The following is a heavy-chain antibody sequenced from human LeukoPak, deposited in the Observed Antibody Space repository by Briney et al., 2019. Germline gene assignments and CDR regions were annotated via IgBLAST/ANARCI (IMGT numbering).Heavy chain of an antibody. CDR1: GGSISSYY. D-gene: IGHD6-19*01. CDR3: ARVGKGSSGWYEWRAHFDY. CDR2: IYYSGST. J-gene: IGHJ4*02. Sequence: PSETLSLTCTVSGGSISSYYWSWIRQPPGKGLEWIGYIYYSGSTNYNPSLKSRVTISVDTSKNQFSLQLNSVTPEDTAVYYCARVGKGSSGWYEWRAHFDYWGQGTLVTVSS. V-gene: IGHV4-59*12.